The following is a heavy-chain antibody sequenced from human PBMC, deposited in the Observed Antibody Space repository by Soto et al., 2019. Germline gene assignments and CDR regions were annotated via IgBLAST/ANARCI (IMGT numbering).Heavy chain of an antibody. CDR2: ISFDGSNK. J-gene: IGHJ6*01. CDR3: ATDQFTNSDPVVRGMDV. D-gene: IGHD2-2*01. Sequence: QVQLVESGGGVVQPGKSLRLSCVVSGFKFSKYGYGMHWVRQSPGKGLEWVAFISFDGSNKDYADSVKGRFNVSRDNSKNTLYLDMNGLSAEDTAVYYCATDQFTNSDPVVRGMDVW. V-gene: IGHV3-30*03. CDR1: GFKFSKYG.